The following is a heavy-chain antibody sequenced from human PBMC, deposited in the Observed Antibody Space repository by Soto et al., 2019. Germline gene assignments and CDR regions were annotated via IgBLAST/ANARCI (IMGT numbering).Heavy chain of an antibody. D-gene: IGHD3-16*02. J-gene: IGHJ2*01. CDR1: GASISSGGYY. CDR2: IYYIGTS. Sequence: QVQLQESGPGLVKPSQTLSLTCTVSGASISSGGYYWGWIRQHPGKGLEWIGFIYYIGTSYCNPSLESRITLSVDTSKNHFSLNLTSVTAADTAVYYCARVLRDVLSDRYYWYFDLWGRGTLVTVSS. CDR3: ARVLRDVLSDRYYWYFDL. V-gene: IGHV4-31*03.